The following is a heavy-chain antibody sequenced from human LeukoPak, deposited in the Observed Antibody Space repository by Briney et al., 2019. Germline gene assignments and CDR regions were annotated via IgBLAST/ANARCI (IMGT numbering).Heavy chain of an antibody. CDR2: IYYSGST. J-gene: IGHJ3*02. CDR1: GGSISGNY. CDR3: AKELVEGDSSGYHYNSFDI. V-gene: IGHV4-59*01. Sequence: SETLSLTCTVSGGSISGNYWSWFRQPPGKGLEWIGYIYYSGSTNYNPSLKSRVTMSVDTSKNQFSLKLNSVTAADTAVYYCAKELVEGDSSGYHYNSFDIWGQGTMVTVFS. D-gene: IGHD3-22*01.